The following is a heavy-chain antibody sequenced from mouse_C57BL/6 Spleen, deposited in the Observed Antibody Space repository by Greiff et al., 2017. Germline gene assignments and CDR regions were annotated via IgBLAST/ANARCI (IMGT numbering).Heavy chain of an antibody. D-gene: IGHD2-5*01. J-gene: IGHJ4*01. Sequence: QVQLQQPGAELVMPGASVKLSCKASGYTFTSYWMHWVKQRPGQGLEWIGEIDPSDSYTNYNQKFKGKSTLTVDKSSSTAYMQLSSLTSEDSAVYYCARSYYSNYTSPFAMDYWGQGTSVTVSS. CDR2: IDPSDSYT. CDR1: GYTFTSYW. V-gene: IGHV1-69*01. CDR3: ARSYYSNYTSPFAMDY.